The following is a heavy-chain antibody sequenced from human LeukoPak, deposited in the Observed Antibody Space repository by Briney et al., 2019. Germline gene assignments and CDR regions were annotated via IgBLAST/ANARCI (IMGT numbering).Heavy chain of an antibody. CDR3: ASVPAAMGSFDY. CDR2: INHSGST. D-gene: IGHD2-2*01. V-gene: IGHV4-34*01. CDR1: GGSFSDYY. J-gene: IGHJ4*02. Sequence: PSETLSLTCAVYGGSFSDYYWSWIRQPPGKGLEWIGEINHSGSTNYNPSLKSRVTISVDTSKNQFSLKLSSVTAADTAVYYCASVPAAMGSFDYWGQGTLVTVSS.